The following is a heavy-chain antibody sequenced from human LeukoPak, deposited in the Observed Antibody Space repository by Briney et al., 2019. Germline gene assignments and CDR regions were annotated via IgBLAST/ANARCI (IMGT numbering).Heavy chain of an antibody. CDR2: INPNSGGT. V-gene: IGHV1-2*02. CDR1: GYTFTDYY. D-gene: IGHD3-10*01. J-gene: IGHJ4*02. CDR3: ARALGTMVRGVISRYYDY. Sequence: ASVKVSCKASGYTFTDYYMHWVRQAPGQGLEWMGWINPNSGGTNYAQKFQGRVSMTRDTSISTAYMELSSLRSEDTAVYYCARALGTMVRGVISRYYDYWGQGTLVTVSS.